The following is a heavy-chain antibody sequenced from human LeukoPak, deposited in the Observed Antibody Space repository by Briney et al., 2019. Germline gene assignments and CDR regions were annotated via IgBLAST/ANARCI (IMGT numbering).Heavy chain of an antibody. V-gene: IGHV1-2*06. Sequence: GASVNVSCTASGYTFTGYYMHWVRQAPGQGLEWMGRINPNSGGTNYAQKFQGRVTMTRDTSISTAYMELSRLRSDDTAVYYCARDPKWYYDSSGYYDWGQGTLVTVSS. J-gene: IGHJ4*02. CDR2: INPNSGGT. CDR3: ARDPKWYYDSSGYYD. D-gene: IGHD3-22*01. CDR1: GYTFTGYY.